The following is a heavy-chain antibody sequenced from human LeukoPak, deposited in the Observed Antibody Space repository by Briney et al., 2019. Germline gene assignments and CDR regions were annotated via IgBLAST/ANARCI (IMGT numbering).Heavy chain of an antibody. Sequence: ASVKVSCMASGYTFTSYDINWVRQATGQGLEWMGWMNPNSGNTGYAQKFQGRVTMTRNTSISTAYMELSSLRSEDTAVYYCATVYCSGGSCYYSPWGQGTLVTVSS. CDR2: MNPNSGNT. V-gene: IGHV1-8*01. CDR1: GYTFTSYD. D-gene: IGHD2-15*01. J-gene: IGHJ5*02. CDR3: ATVYCSGGSCYYSP.